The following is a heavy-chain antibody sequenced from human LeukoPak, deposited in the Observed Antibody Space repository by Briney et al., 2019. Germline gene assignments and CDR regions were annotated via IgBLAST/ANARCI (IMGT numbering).Heavy chain of an antibody. CDR3: ARDVVVVDASVGDYYYGMDV. CDR1: RYTFTKYG. J-gene: IGHJ6*02. CDR2: ISAYNGSI. Sequence: GASVKVSCKASRYTFTKYGISWVRQAPGQGLEWMGWISAYNGSINYAQKFQGRVTMTTDTFTSTACMELRSVRSDDTAVYYCARDVVVVDASVGDYYYGMDVWGQGTTVTVSS. V-gene: IGHV1-18*01. D-gene: IGHD2-15*01.